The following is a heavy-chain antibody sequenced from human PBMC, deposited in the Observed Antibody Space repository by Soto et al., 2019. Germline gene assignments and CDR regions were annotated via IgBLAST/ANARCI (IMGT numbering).Heavy chain of an antibody. CDR1: GFTFSSYN. V-gene: IGHV3-21*01. J-gene: IGHJ6*03. Sequence: EVQLVESGGGLVKPGGSLRLSCAASGFTFSSYNMNWVRQAPGKGLEWVSSLSSSSSYIYYADSVKGRFTISRDNAKNSLYLQMNSLRAEDTAVYYCAGGGIMYGDYRSMDVWGKGTTGTVSS. D-gene: IGHD4-17*01. CDR2: LSSSSSYI. CDR3: AGGGIMYGDYRSMDV.